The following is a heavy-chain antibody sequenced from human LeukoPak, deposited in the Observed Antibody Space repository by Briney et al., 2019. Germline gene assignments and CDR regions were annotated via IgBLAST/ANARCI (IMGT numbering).Heavy chain of an antibody. CDR1: GGSISSYY. V-gene: IGHV4-59*08. Sequence: SETLSPTCTVSGGSISSYYWSWIRQPPGKGLEWIGYIYYSGSTNYNPSLKSRVTISVDTSKNQFSLKLSSVTAADTAVYYCARHYYDSSGYYYLDYWGQGTLVTVSS. J-gene: IGHJ4*02. CDR2: IYYSGST. D-gene: IGHD3-22*01. CDR3: ARHYYDSSGYYYLDY.